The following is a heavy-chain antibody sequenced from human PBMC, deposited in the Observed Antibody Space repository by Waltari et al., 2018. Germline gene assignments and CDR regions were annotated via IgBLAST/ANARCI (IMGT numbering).Heavy chain of an antibody. V-gene: IGHV3-30*02. D-gene: IGHD3-10*01. CDR3: ARGFRESYPFDY. CDR1: GFPFRSYG. Sequence: QVQLVESGGGVVQPGGSLRLSCAASGFPFRSYGLHWVRQAPGKGLEWVAFIRYDGSNKYYADSVKGRFTISRDNSKNTLYLQMNSLRAEDTAVYYCARGFRESYPFDYWGQGTLVTVSS. CDR2: IRYDGSNK. J-gene: IGHJ4*02.